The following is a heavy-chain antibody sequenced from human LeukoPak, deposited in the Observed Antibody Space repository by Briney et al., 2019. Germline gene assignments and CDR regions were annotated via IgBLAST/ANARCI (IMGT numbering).Heavy chain of an antibody. J-gene: IGHJ4*02. D-gene: IGHD4-17*01. Sequence: PSETLSHTCALSGYSISSGYYWGWIRQPPGKGLEWIGSSYLSGSTYYNPSLKSQVSISVHTSKTQFSLKLSSVTAADTAVYYCARRATTVTTYFDYWGQGTLVTVFS. CDR2: SYLSGST. CDR3: ARRATTVTTYFDY. V-gene: IGHV4-38-2*01. CDR1: GYSISSGYY.